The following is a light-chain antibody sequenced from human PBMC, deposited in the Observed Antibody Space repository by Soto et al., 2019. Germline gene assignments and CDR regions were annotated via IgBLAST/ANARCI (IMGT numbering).Light chain of an antibody. CDR2: DAS. V-gene: IGKV1-13*02. CDR3: QQFNSYPLT. J-gene: IGKJ4*01. CDR1: QGITSA. Sequence: AIQLTQSPSSLSASVGDRVTITCRASQGITSALAWYQQKPGKAPKLLIYDASSLESAVPSRFSGSGSGSDFTLANTSLQPDDFATYYCQQFNSYPLTFGGGTKVEIK.